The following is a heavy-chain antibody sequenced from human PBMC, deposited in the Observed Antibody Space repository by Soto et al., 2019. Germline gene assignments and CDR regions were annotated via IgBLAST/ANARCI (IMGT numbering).Heavy chain of an antibody. D-gene: IGHD3-3*01. V-gene: IGHV4-59*01. Sequence: QVQLQESGPGLVKPSQTLSLTCSVSGASISTDYWSWIRQPPGKRLEYIGFIYKGGSPNYNPYLESRVTISPDTSKNQVSLKLTSVTAADTAVYYCARGEWFLRGYGMDVWGRGTTVTVS. J-gene: IGHJ6*02. CDR2: IYKGGSP. CDR1: GASISTDY. CDR3: ARGEWFLRGYGMDV.